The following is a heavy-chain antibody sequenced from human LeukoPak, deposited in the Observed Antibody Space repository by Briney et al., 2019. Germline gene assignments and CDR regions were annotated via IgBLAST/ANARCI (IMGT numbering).Heavy chain of an antibody. Sequence: PSETLSLTCAVYGGSFSGYYWSWIRQPPGKGLEWIGEINHSGSTNYNPSLKSRVTISVDTSKNRFSLKLSSVTAADTAVYYCARLTLTGSLNWGQGTLVTVSS. CDR3: ARLTLTGSLN. J-gene: IGHJ4*02. CDR1: GGSFSGYY. D-gene: IGHD7-27*01. V-gene: IGHV4-34*01. CDR2: INHSGST.